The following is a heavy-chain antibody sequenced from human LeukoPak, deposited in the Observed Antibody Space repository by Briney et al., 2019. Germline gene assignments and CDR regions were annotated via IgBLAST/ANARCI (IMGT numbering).Heavy chain of an antibody. CDR3: TGGTFYRLLDY. J-gene: IGHJ4*02. Sequence: ASVKVSCKVSGYSLTELSMHWVRQAPGKGVEGMGGFDPGNGETIFTKNFQGRVNMTDETSTDTAYMELSSLRSEDTAVYYCTGGTFYRLLDYWGQGTLVTVSS. V-gene: IGHV1-24*01. CDR1: GYSLTELS. D-gene: IGHD2/OR15-2a*01. CDR2: FDPGNGET.